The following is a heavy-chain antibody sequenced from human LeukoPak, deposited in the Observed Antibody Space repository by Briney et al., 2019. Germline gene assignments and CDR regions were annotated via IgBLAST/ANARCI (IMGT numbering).Heavy chain of an antibody. J-gene: IGHJ4*02. D-gene: IGHD3/OR15-3a*01. CDR3: ARQTGSGLFTLP. Sequence: PSETLSLTCTVSGGSISSSSDYWGWIRQAPGKGLEWIGSIYYHENTYYNSSLKSRVTISVDTSKNQISPRLTSVTATDTAMYYCARQTGSGLFTLPGGQGTLVTVSS. V-gene: IGHV4-39*01. CDR2: IYYHENT. CDR1: GGSISSSSDY.